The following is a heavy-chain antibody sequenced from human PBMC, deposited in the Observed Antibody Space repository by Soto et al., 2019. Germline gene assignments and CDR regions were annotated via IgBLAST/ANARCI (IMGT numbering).Heavy chain of an antibody. CDR3: ARYCSGGSCSWAPYNWFDP. J-gene: IGHJ5*02. Sequence: ASVKVSCKASGYTFTSYGISWVRQATGQGLEWMGWISAYNGNTNYAQKLQGRVTMTTDTSTSTAYMELRSLRSDDTAVYYCARYCSGGSCSWAPYNWFDPWGQGTLVTVSS. CDR2: ISAYNGNT. D-gene: IGHD2-15*01. V-gene: IGHV1-18*01. CDR1: GYTFTSYG.